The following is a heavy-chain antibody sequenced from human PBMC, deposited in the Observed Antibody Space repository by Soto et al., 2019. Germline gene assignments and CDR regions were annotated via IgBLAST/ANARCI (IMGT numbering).Heavy chain of an antibody. CDR3: AREGINNYNEYYFDS. J-gene: IGHJ4*02. V-gene: IGHV3-21*01. CDR2: ISGSGNYT. D-gene: IGHD4-4*01. Sequence: EMHLVESGGGLVKPGGSLRLSCAASGFTFSTYSMNWVRQAPGKGLEWVSSISGSGNYTHYADFLRGRFTISRDNAKTSLYLQMDSLRAEDTAVYYCAREGINNYNEYYFDSWGQATVVTVSS. CDR1: GFTFSTYS.